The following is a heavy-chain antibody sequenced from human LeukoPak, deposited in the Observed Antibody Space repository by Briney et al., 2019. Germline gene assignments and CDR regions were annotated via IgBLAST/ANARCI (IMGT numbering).Heavy chain of an antibody. CDR1: GFTFSSYA. D-gene: IGHD6-13*01. CDR2: LSSIGSST. J-gene: IGHJ4*02. CDR3: AKLYTSRWYNDY. V-gene: IGHV3-23*01. Sequence: GGSLRLSCAASGFTFSSYAMSWVRQAPGKGLEWVSALSSIGSSTSYAASGKGRFTISRDNSKNTLYLQMNSLRAEDTAVYYCAKLYTSRWYNDYWGQGNLVTVSS.